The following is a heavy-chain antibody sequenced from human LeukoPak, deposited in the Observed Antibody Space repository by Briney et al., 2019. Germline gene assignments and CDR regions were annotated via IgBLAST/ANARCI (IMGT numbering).Heavy chain of an antibody. V-gene: IGHV3-7*01. CDR1: GFSFSNYW. CDR3: ARGGPYSSSWYYFDY. CDR2: IKQDGGEK. Sequence: GGSLRLSCAASGFSFSNYWMSWVRQAPGKGLEWVANIKQDGGEKYYVDSVKGRFTISRDNAKNPLYLQMNSLRAEDTAVYYCARGGPYSSSWYYFDYWGQGTLVTVSS. D-gene: IGHD6-13*01. J-gene: IGHJ4*02.